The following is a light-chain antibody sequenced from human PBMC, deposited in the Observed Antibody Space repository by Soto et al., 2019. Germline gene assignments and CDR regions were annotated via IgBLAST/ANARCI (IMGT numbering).Light chain of an antibody. CDR3: QQRSNWPWT. J-gene: IGKJ1*01. V-gene: IGKV3-11*02. CDR1: QSVSSY. CDR2: DAS. Sequence: EIVLTQSPATLSLSPGERATLSCRASQSVSSYLAWYQQKPGQAPRLLIYDASNRATGIPARFSGSGSGREFTLTISSLEPEDFAVYYCQQRSNWPWTFGQGTKVEIK.